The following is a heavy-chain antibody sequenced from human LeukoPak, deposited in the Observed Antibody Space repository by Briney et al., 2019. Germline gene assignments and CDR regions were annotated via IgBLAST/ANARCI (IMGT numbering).Heavy chain of an antibody. D-gene: IGHD6-13*01. J-gene: IGHJ4*02. Sequence: ASVKVSCKASGFTFTGYYMHWVRQAPGQGLEWMGWINPSGGSTSYAQKFQGRVTMTRDMSTSTVYMELSSLRSEDTAVYYCARAFVRDSSSWYFEGDDYWGQGTLVTVSS. CDR3: ARAFVRDSSSWYFEGDDY. V-gene: IGHV1-46*01. CDR1: GFTFTGYY. CDR2: INPSGGST.